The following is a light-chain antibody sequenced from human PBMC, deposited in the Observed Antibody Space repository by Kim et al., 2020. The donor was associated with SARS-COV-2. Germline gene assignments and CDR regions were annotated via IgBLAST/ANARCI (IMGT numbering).Light chain of an antibody. J-gene: IGLJ3*02. CDR2: QDS. CDR3: QAWDSSTVWV. Sequence: SYELTQPPSVSVSPGQTASITCSGDKLGDTYACWYQQKPGQSPVLVIYQDSKRPSGIPERFSGSNSGNTATLTISGTQAMDEADYYCQAWDSSTVWVFGGGTQLTVL. CDR1: KLGDTY. V-gene: IGLV3-1*01.